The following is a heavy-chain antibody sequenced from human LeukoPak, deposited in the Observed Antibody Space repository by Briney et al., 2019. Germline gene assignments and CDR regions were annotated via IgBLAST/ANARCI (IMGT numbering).Heavy chain of an antibody. V-gene: IGHV4-61*02. J-gene: IGHJ5*02. CDR2: IYTTGST. CDR1: GGSISSSTYY. D-gene: IGHD4-23*01. Sequence: KPWETLSLTCTVSGGSISSSTYYWAWIRQPAGKGLEWIGRIYTTGSTNYNPSLKSRVTISVDTSKNQFSLKLSSVTAADTAVYYCVREEEQRGGSNWFDPWGQGTLVTVSS. CDR3: VREEEQRGGSNWFDP.